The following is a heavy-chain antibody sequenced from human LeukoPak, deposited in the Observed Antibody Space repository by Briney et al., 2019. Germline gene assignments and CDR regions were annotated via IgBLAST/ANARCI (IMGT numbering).Heavy chain of an antibody. J-gene: IGHJ6*03. D-gene: IGHD6-19*01. CDR3: ARASWAGSGSGYYYYYMDV. CDR2: INPNSGGT. V-gene: IGHV1-2*02. Sequence: GASVTVSCKASGYTFTVYYMHWVRQAPGQGLEWMGWINPNSGGTNYAQKFQGRVTMTRDTSISTAYMELSRLRSDDTAVYYCARASWAGSGSGYYYYYMDVWGKGTTVTVSS. CDR1: GYTFTVYY.